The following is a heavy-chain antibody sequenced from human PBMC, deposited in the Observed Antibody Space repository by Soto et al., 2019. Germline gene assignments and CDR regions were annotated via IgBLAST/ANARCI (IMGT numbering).Heavy chain of an antibody. V-gene: IGHV4-4*02. D-gene: IGHD1-20*01. CDR3: ARGPYINYYYYYGMDV. CDR1: GGSISSSNW. Sequence: SETLSLTCAVSGGSISSSNWWSWVRQPPGKGLEWIGEIHHSGSTNYNPSLKSRVTISVDKSKNQFSLKLSSVTAADTAVYYCARGPYINYYYYYGMDVWGQGTTVTVSS. J-gene: IGHJ6*02. CDR2: IHHSGST.